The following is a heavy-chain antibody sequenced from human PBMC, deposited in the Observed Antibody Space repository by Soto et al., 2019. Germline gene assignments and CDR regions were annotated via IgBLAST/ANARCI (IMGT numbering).Heavy chain of an antibody. CDR2: INSDGSTT. J-gene: IGHJ4*02. D-gene: IGHD6-19*01. CDR3: ARAASGWTMTLDY. Sequence: EVQLVESGGGLLQPGGSLRLSCVASGLTFSSHWVHWVRQAPGKGLVWVSGINSDGSTTAYADSVKGRFTISRDNTKNGLDLQRNRLRTEDTSVYYCARAASGWTMTLDYWGQGTLVTVS. CDR1: GLTFSSHW. V-gene: IGHV3-74*01.